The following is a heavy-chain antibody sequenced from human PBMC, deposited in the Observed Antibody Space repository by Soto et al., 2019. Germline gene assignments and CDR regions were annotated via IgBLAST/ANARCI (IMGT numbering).Heavy chain of an antibody. CDR2: ISGSGSST. CDR3: AKVSSSWYAGFFDL. D-gene: IGHD6-13*01. CDR1: GFTFGNAW. J-gene: IGHJ4*02. Sequence: PGGSLRLSCAASGFTFGNAWMNWVRQAPGKGLEWVSTISGSGSSTYSADSVKGRFTISRDNSMNTLYLQMNTLRAEDTAIYYCAKVSSSWYAGFFDLWGQGTLVTVSS. V-gene: IGHV3-23*01.